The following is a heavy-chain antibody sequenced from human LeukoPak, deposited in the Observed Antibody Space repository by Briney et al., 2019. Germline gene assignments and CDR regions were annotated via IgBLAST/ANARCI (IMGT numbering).Heavy chain of an antibody. V-gene: IGHV4-34*01. CDR3: ARNYDRMDY. J-gene: IGHJ4*02. Sequence: PSETLSLTCAVYGGSFSGYYWSWIRQPPGKGLEWIGEINHSGSTNYNPSLKSRVTMSVDTSKKQFSLKLSSVTAADTAVYFCARNYDRMDYWGQGTLVTVSS. CDR1: GGSFSGYY. D-gene: IGHD3-16*01. CDR2: INHSGST.